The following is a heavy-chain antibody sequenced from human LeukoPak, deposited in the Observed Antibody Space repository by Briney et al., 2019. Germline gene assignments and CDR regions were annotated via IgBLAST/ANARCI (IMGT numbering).Heavy chain of an antibody. D-gene: IGHD6-13*01. CDR1: GFAFSRYG. J-gene: IGHJ4*02. V-gene: IGHV3-30*02. CDR3: AGGSLAAAGTSY. Sequence: PGGSLRLSCAVSGFAFSRYGMHWVRQTPGKGLEWVAYIRKDGSDKYYADSVKGRFTISRDNSKNTLYLQMNSLRAEDTAVYYCAGGSLAAAGTSYWGQGTLVTVSS. CDR2: IRKDGSDK.